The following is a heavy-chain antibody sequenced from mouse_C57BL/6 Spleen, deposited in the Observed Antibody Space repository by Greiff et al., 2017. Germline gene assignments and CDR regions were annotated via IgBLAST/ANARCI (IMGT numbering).Heavy chain of an antibody. J-gene: IGHJ2*01. CDR2: IHPNSGST. V-gene: IGHV1-64*01. CDR3: AIYYGSSYRNYYFDY. CDR1: GYTFTSYW. Sequence: QVQLQQPGAELVKPGASVKLSCKASGYTFTSYWMHWVKQRPGQGLEWIGMIHPNSGSTNYNEKFKGKATLTVDKSSSTAYMQLSSLTSEDSAVYYCAIYYGSSYRNYYFDYWGQGTTLTVSS. D-gene: IGHD1-1*01.